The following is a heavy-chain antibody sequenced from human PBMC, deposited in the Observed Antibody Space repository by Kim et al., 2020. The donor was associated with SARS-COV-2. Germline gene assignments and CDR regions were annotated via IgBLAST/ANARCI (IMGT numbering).Heavy chain of an antibody. V-gene: IGHV3-23*01. D-gene: IGHD3-3*01. CDR3: AKGETGITSFGVVILEACFDY. CDR1: GFTFSSYA. Sequence: GGSLRLSCAASGFTFSSYAMSWVRQAPGKGLEWVSAISGSGGSTYYADSVKGRFTISRDNSKNTLYLQMNSLRAEDTAVYYCAKGETGITSFGVVILEACFDYWGQGTLVTVSS. J-gene: IGHJ4*02. CDR2: ISGSGGST.